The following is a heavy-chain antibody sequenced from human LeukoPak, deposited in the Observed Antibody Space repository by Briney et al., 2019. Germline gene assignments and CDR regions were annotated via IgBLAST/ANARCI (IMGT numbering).Heavy chain of an antibody. V-gene: IGHV3-21*01. Sequence: VGSLRLSCAASGFSFSSYNMNWVRLAPGKGREWVSSISRGSSYIFHADSVKGRFTISRDNAPNSLYLQINSLRAEGTAVYYFARGPTGMVTGVLKYWGQGTLVTVSS. CDR1: GFSFSSYN. CDR3: ARGPTGMVTGVLKY. J-gene: IGHJ4*02. CDR2: ISRGSSYI. D-gene: IGHD5-18*01.